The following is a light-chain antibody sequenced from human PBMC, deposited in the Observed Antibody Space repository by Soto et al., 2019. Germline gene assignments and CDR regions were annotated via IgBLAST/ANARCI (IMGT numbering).Light chain of an antibody. V-gene: IGLV2-23*02. Sequence: QSALTQPASVSGSPGQSITISCTGTSSDVGSYNLVSWYQQHPGKAPKLMIYEVSKRPSGVSNRFSGSKSGNTASLTISGLQAEDEADYYCCSYAGSKAVLGGGTQLTVL. CDR2: EVS. CDR3: CSYAGSKAV. J-gene: IGLJ7*01. CDR1: SSDVGSYNL.